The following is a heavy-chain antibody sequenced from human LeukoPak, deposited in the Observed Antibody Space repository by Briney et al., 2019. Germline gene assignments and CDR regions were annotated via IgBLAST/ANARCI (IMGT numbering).Heavy chain of an antibody. V-gene: IGHV4-59*01. CDR1: GGSISSYY. CDR3: ARVESGYSYGSFDY. J-gene: IGHJ4*02. Sequence: SETLSLTCTVSGGSISSYYWSWIRQPAGKGLEWIGYICYSGSTNYNPSFKSRVTISVDTSKNQFSLKLSSVNAADTAVYYCARVESGYSYGSFDYWGQGTLVTVSS. CDR2: ICYSGST. D-gene: IGHD5-18*01.